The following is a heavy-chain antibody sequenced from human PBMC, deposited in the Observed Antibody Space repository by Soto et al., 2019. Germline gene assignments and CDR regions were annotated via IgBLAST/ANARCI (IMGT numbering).Heavy chain of an antibody. CDR2: MNPNSGNT. D-gene: IGHD3-22*01. J-gene: IGHJ4*02. Sequence: ASVKVSCKASGYTFTSYDINWVRQATGQGLEWMGRMNPNSGNTGYAQKLQGRVTMTRNTSISTAYMELSSLRSEDTAVYYCARGLIYDSSGYYFDYWGQGTLVTVSS. CDR1: GYTFTSYD. CDR3: ARGLIYDSSGYYFDY. V-gene: IGHV1-8*01.